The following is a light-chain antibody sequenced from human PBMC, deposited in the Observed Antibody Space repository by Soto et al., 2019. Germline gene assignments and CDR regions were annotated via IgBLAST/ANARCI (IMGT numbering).Light chain of an antibody. J-gene: IGKJ1*01. CDR2: GAS. CDR1: QSVSST. CDR3: QQYNNWPPDRT. Sequence: IVMTQSPATLSVSPGERATLSCRASQSVSSTLAWYQQKPGQAPRLLIYGASTRATGIPARFSGSGSGTEFTLTISSLQSEDFASYFCQQYNNWPPDRTFGQGTKVEIK. V-gene: IGKV3-15*01.